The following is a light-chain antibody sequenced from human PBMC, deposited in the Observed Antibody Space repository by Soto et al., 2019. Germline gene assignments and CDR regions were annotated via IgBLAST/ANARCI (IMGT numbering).Light chain of an antibody. J-gene: IGKJ1*01. CDR1: QSISSW. V-gene: IGKV1-5*03. CDR3: QQYNSYPWT. Sequence: DIQMTQSPSTLSASVGDRVTITCRASQSISSWLAWYQQKPGKAPKPLIYKASSLESGVPSRFSGSGSGAEFTLTISSLQPDDYATYHCQQYNSYPWTFGQGTKVEIK. CDR2: KAS.